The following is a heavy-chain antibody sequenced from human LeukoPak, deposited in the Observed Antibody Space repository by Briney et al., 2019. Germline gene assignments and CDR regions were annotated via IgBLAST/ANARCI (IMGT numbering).Heavy chain of an antibody. CDR1: GGSFSGYY. V-gene: IGHV3-11*04. J-gene: IGHJ4*02. CDR2: ISSPSSTI. Sequence: MTSETLSLTCAVYGGSFSGYYWSWIRQPPGKGLEWVSYISSPSSTIYYADSVKGRFTISRDNAKSSLYLQMNSLRAEDTAVYYCARVHTVVTPFDSWGQGTLVTVSS. CDR3: ARVHTVVTPFDS. D-gene: IGHD4-23*01.